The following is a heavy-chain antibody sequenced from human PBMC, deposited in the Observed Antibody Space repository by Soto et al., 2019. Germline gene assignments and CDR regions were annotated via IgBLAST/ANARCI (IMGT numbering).Heavy chain of an antibody. CDR1: GGSISRSGYY. V-gene: IGHV4-31*03. J-gene: IGHJ4*02. CDR2: VYYSGST. D-gene: IGHD6-13*01. Sequence: QVRLQESGPGLVKPSQTLSLTCSVSGGSISRSGYYWSWIRHHPGKGLEWVGYVYYSGSTYYNPSLKARIPISVDTSNAPFSLKLGPVPAADTAVYYCARGYSTASSRYYFDYWGQGTRVTVSS. CDR3: ARGYSTASSRYYFDY.